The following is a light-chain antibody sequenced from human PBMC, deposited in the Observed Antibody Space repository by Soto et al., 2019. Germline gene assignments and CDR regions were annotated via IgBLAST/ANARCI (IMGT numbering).Light chain of an antibody. CDR3: QQYGSSLWT. Sequence: EIVLPQSPAPLSLSPGERATLSCRASQSVSSSYLAWYQQKPGQAPRLLIYGASSRATGIPDRFSGSGSGTDFTLTISRLEPEDFAVYYCQQYGSSLWTFGQGTKVDIK. CDR1: QSVSSSY. CDR2: GAS. V-gene: IGKV3-20*01. J-gene: IGKJ1*01.